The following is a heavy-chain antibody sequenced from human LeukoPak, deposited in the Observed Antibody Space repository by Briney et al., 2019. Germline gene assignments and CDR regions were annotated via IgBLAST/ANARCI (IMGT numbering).Heavy chain of an antibody. CDR2: ISSNGGST. Sequence: GGSLRLSCAASGFTFSSYAMHWVRQAPGKGLEYVSAISSNGGSTYYADSVKGRFTISRGNSENTLYLQMGSLRAEDMAVYYCARGGFDYWGQGTLVTVSS. CDR3: ARGGFDY. J-gene: IGHJ4*02. V-gene: IGHV3-64*02. CDR1: GFTFSSYA. D-gene: IGHD3-10*01.